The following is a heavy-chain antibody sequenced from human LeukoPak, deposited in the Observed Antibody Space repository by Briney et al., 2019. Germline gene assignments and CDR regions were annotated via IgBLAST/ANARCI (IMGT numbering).Heavy chain of an antibody. CDR3: ARVSIAVAAIEYYFDY. J-gene: IGHJ4*02. V-gene: IGHV3-7*01. Sequence: PGGSLRLSCAASGFTFSSYWMSWVRQAPGKGLEWVANIKQDGSEKYYVDSVKGRFTISRDNAKNSLYLQMNSLRAKDTAVYYCARVSIAVAAIEYYFDYWGQGTLVTVSS. CDR1: GFTFSSYW. D-gene: IGHD6-19*01. CDR2: IKQDGSEK.